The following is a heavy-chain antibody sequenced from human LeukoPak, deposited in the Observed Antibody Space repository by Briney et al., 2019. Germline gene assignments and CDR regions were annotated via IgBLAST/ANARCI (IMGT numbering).Heavy chain of an antibody. J-gene: IGHJ3*02. Sequence: SETLSLTCTVSGGSISGSDYYWGWIHQPPGKGLEWIATIYYSGSTYYNPSLKSRVTISLDTSKNQFSLKLSSVTAVDTAVYYCARYVGEKTAFDIWGQGTMVTVSS. V-gene: IGHV4-39*07. CDR3: ARYVGEKTAFDI. D-gene: IGHD3-10*01. CDR1: GGSISGSDYY. CDR2: IYYSGST.